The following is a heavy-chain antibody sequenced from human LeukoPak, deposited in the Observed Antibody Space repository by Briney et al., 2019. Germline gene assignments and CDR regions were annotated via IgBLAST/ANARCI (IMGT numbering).Heavy chain of an antibody. D-gene: IGHD6-13*01. J-gene: IGHJ4*02. Sequence: GASLQISCKGSGSSFTSYWIGWVRPMPGKGLEWMGIIYPGDSDTRYSPSFQGQVTISADKSISTAYLQWSSLKASDTAMYYCARQAPIAAAGTHYFDYWGQGTLVTVSS. V-gene: IGHV5-51*01. CDR3: ARQAPIAAAGTHYFDY. CDR2: IYPGDSDT. CDR1: GSSFTSYW.